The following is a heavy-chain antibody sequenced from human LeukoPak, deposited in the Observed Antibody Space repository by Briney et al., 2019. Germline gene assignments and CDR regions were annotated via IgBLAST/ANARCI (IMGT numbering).Heavy chain of an antibody. V-gene: IGHV3-64*01. CDR1: GFTFSSYA. D-gene: IGHD4/OR15-4a*01. J-gene: IGHJ5*02. Sequence: PGGSLRLSCAASGFTFSSYAMHWVRQAPGKGLEYVSAISSNGGSTYYANSVKGRLTISRDNSKNTLYLQMGSLRAEDMAVYYCARDTGLSGFDPWGQGTLVTVSS. CDR3: ARDTGLSGFDP. CDR2: ISSNGGST.